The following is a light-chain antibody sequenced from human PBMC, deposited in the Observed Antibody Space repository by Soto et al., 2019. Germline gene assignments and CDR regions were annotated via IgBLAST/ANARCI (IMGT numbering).Light chain of an antibody. CDR1: QRVSGGF. V-gene: IGKV3D-20*01. CDR3: QQYGSSPS. Sequence: DIVLTQSPATLSLSPGERATLYCGASQRVSGGFLAWYQQKPGLAPRLILYDTSFRATGIPDRFSGSGSGTDFTLTISRLDPEDCAVYYCQQYGSSPSFGQGTKVEIK. CDR2: DTS. J-gene: IGKJ1*01.